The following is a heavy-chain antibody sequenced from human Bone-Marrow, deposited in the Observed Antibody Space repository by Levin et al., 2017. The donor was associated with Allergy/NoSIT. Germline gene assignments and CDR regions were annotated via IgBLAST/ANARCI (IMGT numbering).Heavy chain of an antibody. CDR3: AKAYSGYDWWFDP. CDR1: GFTFGDYT. CDR2: ISWDGTAT. Sequence: LSLTCAASGFTFGDYTMHWVRQAPGKGLEWVSLISWDGTATYYSDSVEGRFTISRDNTKNSLYLQMNSLRTEDSALYYCAKAYSGYDWWFDPWGQGTQVTVSS. V-gene: IGHV3-43*01. J-gene: IGHJ5*02. D-gene: IGHD5-12*01.